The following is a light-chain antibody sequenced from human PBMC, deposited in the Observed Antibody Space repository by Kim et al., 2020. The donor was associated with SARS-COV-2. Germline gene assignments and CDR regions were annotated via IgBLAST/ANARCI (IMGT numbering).Light chain of an antibody. Sequence: GETITTSSSSSRASITSTEVQYYQHPPGSAPPTVIYEDNQRPSGVPERFSASIDSSSNSASLTLSGLENENEADYSCQSYDGSNWVFGGGTQLTVL. CDR1: RASITSTE. V-gene: IGLV6-57*02. CDR3: QSYDGSNWV. CDR2: EDN. J-gene: IGLJ3*02.